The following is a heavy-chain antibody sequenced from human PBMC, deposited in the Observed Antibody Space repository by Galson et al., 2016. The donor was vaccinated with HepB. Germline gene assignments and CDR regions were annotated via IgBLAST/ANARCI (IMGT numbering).Heavy chain of an antibody. CDR3: ARGESRQQMYYDMGA. V-gene: IGHV3-43*01. D-gene: IGHD6-13*01. CDR1: GFTFDDHT. CDR2: FSFDAIST. Sequence: SLRLSCAASGFTFDDHTRHWVRQAPGKGLEWVSLFSFDAISTYYADSVKGRFTISRDNSKNSLYLQMDSLRSENTALYYCARGESRQQMYYDMGAWGQGTTATVSS. J-gene: IGHJ6*02.